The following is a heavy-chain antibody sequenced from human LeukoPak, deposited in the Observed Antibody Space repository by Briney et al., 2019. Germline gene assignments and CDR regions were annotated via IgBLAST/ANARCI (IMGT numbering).Heavy chain of an antibody. Sequence: PSETLSLTCAVYGGSFSGYYWSWIRQPPGKGLEWIGEINHSGSTNYNPSLKSRVTISVDTSKNQFSLKLSSVTAADTAVYYCARDVRGSIKYFDYWGQGTLVTVSS. CDR2: INHSGST. D-gene: IGHD3-10*02. CDR1: GGSFSGYY. J-gene: IGHJ4*02. V-gene: IGHV4-34*01. CDR3: ARDVRGSIKYFDY.